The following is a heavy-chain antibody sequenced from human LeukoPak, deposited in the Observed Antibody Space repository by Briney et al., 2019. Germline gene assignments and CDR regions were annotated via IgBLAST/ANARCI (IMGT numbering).Heavy chain of an antibody. CDR2: ISHSGST. V-gene: IGHV4-4*02. CDR1: GGSISSNNW. Sequence: SETLSLTCAVSGGSISSNNWWSWVRQPPGKGLEWIGEISHSGSTGYNPSLKSRVTISVDKSKNHFSLKLSSVTAADTAVYYCARNMVGETTFDYWGQGTLVSVSS. CDR3: ARNMVGETTFDY. J-gene: IGHJ4*02. D-gene: IGHD2/OR15-2a*01.